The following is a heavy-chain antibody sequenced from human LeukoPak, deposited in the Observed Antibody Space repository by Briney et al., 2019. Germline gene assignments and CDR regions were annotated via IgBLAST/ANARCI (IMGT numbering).Heavy chain of an antibody. V-gene: IGHV3-23*01. CDR2: ISGSGGST. J-gene: IGHJ4*02. CDR3: AKHESGGYYYDSSGYFTFDY. D-gene: IGHD3-22*01. Sequence: GGSLRLSCAASAFTFSSYAMSWVRQAPGKGLEWVSTISGSGGSTYYADSVKGRFTISRDNSKNTLYLQMNSLRAEDTAVYYCAKHESGGYYYDSSGYFTFDYWGQGTLVTVSS. CDR1: AFTFSSYA.